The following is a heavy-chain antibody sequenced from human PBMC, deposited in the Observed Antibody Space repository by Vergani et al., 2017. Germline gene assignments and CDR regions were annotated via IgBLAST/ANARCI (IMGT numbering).Heavy chain of an antibody. Sequence: QVQLQESGPGLVKPSQTLSLTCTVSGGPISSGGYYWSWIRQHPGKGLEWIGYIYYSGSTYYNPSLKSRVTISVDTSKNQFSLKLSSVTAADTAVYYCARVPLDIVVVPAAANPYYDYYMDGGGKGTTVTVSS. CDR3: ARVPLDIVVVPAAANPYYDYYMDG. J-gene: IGHJ6*03. V-gene: IGHV4-31*03. D-gene: IGHD2-2*03. CDR1: GGPISSGGYY. CDR2: IYYSGST.